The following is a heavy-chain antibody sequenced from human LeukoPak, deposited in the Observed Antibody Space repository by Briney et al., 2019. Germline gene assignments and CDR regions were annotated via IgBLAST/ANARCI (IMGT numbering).Heavy chain of an antibody. J-gene: IGHJ3*02. CDR2: IYHSGST. CDR1: GGPISSGGYS. V-gene: IGHV4-30-2*01. D-gene: IGHD3-10*01. Sequence: SQTLSLTCAVSGGPISSGGYSWSWIRQPPGKGLEWIGYIYHSGSTYYNPSLKSRVTISVDRSKNQFSLKLSSVTAADTAVYYCARPYHYGSGSYAFDIWGQGTMVTVSS. CDR3: ARPYHYGSGSYAFDI.